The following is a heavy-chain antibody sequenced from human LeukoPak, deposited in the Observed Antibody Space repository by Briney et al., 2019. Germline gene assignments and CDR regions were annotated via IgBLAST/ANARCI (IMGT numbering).Heavy chain of an antibody. CDR2: IFKSESI. CDR3: ARAGLFDSSGFSQIDN. D-gene: IGHD3-22*01. Sequence: PSETLSLTCAVSGASFSGFYWNWIRQSPGKGLEWIGYIFKSESINYNPSFKRRVTISVDTSKNQFSLKLKSMTAADTAVYFCARAGLFDSSGFSQIDNWGQGTLVTVSS. J-gene: IGHJ4*02. CDR1: GASFSGFY. V-gene: IGHV4-59*01.